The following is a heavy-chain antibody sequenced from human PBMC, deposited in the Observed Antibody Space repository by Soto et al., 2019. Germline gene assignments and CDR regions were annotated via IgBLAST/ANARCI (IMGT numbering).Heavy chain of an antibody. CDR3: ASDSHSSGWYGDFDY. D-gene: IGHD6-19*01. J-gene: IGHJ4*02. CDR1: GFTFSSYG. CDR2: IWYDGSNK. Sequence: QVQLVESGGGVVQPGRSLRLSCAASGFTFSSYGMHWVRQAPGKGLEWVAVIWYDGSNKYYADSVKGRFTISRDNSKNTLYLQMNSLRAEDTAVYYCASDSHSSGWYGDFDYWGQGTPVTVSS. V-gene: IGHV3-33*01.